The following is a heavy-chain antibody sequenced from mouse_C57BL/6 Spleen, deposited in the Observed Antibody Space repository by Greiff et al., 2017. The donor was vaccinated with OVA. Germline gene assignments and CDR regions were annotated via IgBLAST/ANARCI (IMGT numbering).Heavy chain of an antibody. CDR2: IYPGNSDT. V-gene: IGHV1-5*01. CDR1: GYTFTSYW. CDR3: TIPYYYGSSPAWFAD. J-gene: IGHJ3*01. D-gene: IGHD1-1*01. Sequence: EVMLVESGTVLARPGASVKMSCKTSGYTFTSYWMHWVKQRPGQGLEWIGAIYPGNSDTSYNQKFKGKAKLTAVPSASTAYLERSSLTNEDSAVYYCTIPYYYGSSPAWFADWGQGTLVTVSA.